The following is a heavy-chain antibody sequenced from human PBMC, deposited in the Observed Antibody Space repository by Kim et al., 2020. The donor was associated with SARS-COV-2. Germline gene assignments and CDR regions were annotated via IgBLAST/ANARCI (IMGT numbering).Heavy chain of an antibody. CDR3: AKDFGSSASGSFDY. CDR2: ISYDGSNK. CDR1: GFTFSSYG. Sequence: GGSLRLSCAASGFTFSSYGMHWVRQAPGKGLEWVAVISYDGSNKYYADSVKGRFTISRDNSKNTLYLQMNSLRAEDTAVYYCAKDFGSSASGSFDYWGQG. J-gene: IGHJ4*02. V-gene: IGHV3-30*18. D-gene: IGHD6-6*01.